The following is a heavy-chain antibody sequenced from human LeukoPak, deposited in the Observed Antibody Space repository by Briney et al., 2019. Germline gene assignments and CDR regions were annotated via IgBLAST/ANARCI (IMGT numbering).Heavy chain of an antibody. CDR2: IYHSGST. CDR1: GGSISRSNW. CDR3: AKMGSSSTYFDN. D-gene: IGHD6-13*01. J-gene: IGHJ4*02. Sequence: SETLTLTCAVSGGSISRSNWWSCLRQPPGKGLEWIGGIYHSGSTNYNPSLKSRVTISVDKSKNQFSLKLNSVTAADTAVYYCAKMGSSSTYFDNRGPGALVTVSS. V-gene: IGHV4-4*02.